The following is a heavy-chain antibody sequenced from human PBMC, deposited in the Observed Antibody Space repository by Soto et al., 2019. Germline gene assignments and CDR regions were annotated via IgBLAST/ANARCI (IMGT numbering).Heavy chain of an antibody. CDR3: VRWDNYGTVGMDV. J-gene: IGHJ6*02. D-gene: IGHD3-10*01. CDR2: LSTDGSST. CDR1: GFTFSRYW. V-gene: IGHV3-74*01. Sequence: PGGFLRLSCAASGFTFSRYWRHWVRQAPGKGLVWVSRLSTDGSSTIYADSVKGRFTISRDNAKNTLYLQMNSLRADDTAVYYCVRWDNYGTVGMDVWGQGTTVTVSS.